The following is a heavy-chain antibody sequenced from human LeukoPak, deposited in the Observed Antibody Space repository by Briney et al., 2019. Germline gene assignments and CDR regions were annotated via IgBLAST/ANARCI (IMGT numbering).Heavy chain of an antibody. CDR2: IRQDGSEK. CDR3: ASQGSYYGYYFDS. Sequence: GGSLRLSCAVSGFTFSYYWMSWVRQAPGKGLEWVANIRQDGSEKYYADSVKGRFTIFRDNAKNSLYLQMNSLRAEDTAVYYCASQGSYYGYYFDSWGQGTLVTVSS. V-gene: IGHV3-7*01. D-gene: IGHD1-26*01. CDR1: GFTFSYYW. J-gene: IGHJ4*02.